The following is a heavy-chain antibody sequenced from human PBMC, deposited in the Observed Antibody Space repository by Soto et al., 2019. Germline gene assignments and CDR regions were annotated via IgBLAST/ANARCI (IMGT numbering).Heavy chain of an antibody. V-gene: IGHV5-51*01. CDR2: IYPSDSDT. D-gene: IGHD3-10*01. Sequence: PGESLKISCKGSGYSFTSYWIGWVRQMPGKGLEWMGIIYPSDSDTRYSPSFQGQVTISADKSISTAYLQWSSLKASDTAMYYCATTYYYGSGSYYKDAFDIWGQGTMVTVSS. J-gene: IGHJ3*02. CDR1: GYSFTSYW. CDR3: ATTYYYGSGSYYKDAFDI.